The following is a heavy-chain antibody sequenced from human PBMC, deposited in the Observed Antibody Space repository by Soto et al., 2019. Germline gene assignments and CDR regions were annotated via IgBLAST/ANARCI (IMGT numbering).Heavy chain of an antibody. Sequence: SETLSLTCTVSGGSISSYYWSWIRQPPGKGLEWIGYIYYSGSTNYNPSLKSRVTISVDTSKNQFPLKLSSVTAADTAVYYCAIGTTGTTFGAFDIWGQGTMVTVSS. CDR2: IYYSGST. D-gene: IGHD1-1*01. CDR3: AIGTTGTTFGAFDI. J-gene: IGHJ3*02. CDR1: GGSISSYY. V-gene: IGHV4-59*01.